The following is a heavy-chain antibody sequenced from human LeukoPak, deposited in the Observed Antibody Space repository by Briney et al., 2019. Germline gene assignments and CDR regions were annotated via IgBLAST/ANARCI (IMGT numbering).Heavy chain of an antibody. CDR3: ASARGTYYGVFDY. CDR2: INPNSGGT. V-gene: IGHV1-2*02. Sequence: ASVKVSCKASGYTFTGYYMHWVRQAPGQGPEWMGWINPNSGGTNYAQKFQGRVTMTRDTSISTAYMELSRLSSDDTAVYYCASARGTYYGVFDYWGQGTLVTVSS. D-gene: IGHD1-26*01. J-gene: IGHJ4*02. CDR1: GYTFTGYY.